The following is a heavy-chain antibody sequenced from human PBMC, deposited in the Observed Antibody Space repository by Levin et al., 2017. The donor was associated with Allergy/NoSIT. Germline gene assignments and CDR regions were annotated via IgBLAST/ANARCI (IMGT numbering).Heavy chain of an antibody. CDR3: ARVGGYGDYSVGFLDY. D-gene: IGHD4-17*01. CDR2: ISYDGSNK. J-gene: IGHJ4*02. Sequence: PGGSLRLSCAASGFTFSSYAMHWVRQAPGKGLEWVAVISYDGSNKYYADSVKGRFTISRDNSKNTLYLQMNSLRAEDTAVYYCARVGGYGDYSVGFLDYWGQGTLVTVSS. V-gene: IGHV3-30*04. CDR1: GFTFSSYA.